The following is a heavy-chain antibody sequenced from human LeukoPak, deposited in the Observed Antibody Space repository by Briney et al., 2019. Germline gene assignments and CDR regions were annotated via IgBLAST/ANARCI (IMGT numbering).Heavy chain of an antibody. CDR2: ISGSGGST. CDR1: GFSFSDHY. D-gene: IGHD3-22*01. J-gene: IGHJ3*02. Sequence: AGGSLRLSCAASGFSFSDHYMSWVRQAPGKGLEWVSAISGSGGSTYYADSVKGRFTISRDNSKNTLYLQMNSLGAEDTVVYYCAKGITMIVVEDAFDIWGQGTMVTVSS. V-gene: IGHV3-23*01. CDR3: AKGITMIVVEDAFDI.